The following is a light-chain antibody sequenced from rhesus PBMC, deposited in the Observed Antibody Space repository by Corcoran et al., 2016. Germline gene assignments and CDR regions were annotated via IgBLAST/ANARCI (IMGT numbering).Light chain of an antibody. CDR2: KAS. CDR1: ENVYNY. J-gene: IGKJ3*01. CDR3: QHSYGTPFT. V-gene: IGKV1-74*01. Sequence: DIQMTQSPSSLSASVGDRVTITCRASENVYNYLHWYQQKPGKPPKLLIYKASTLQSGVPSRFSGSVSGTDFTLTISSLQPEDFATYYCQHSYGTPFTFGPGTKLDIK.